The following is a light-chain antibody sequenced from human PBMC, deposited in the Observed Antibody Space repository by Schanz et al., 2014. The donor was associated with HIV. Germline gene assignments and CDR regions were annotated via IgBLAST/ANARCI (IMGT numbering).Light chain of an antibody. CDR3: SSYAGSNTVV. Sequence: QSALTQPASVSGSPGQSITISCTGTSSDVGGYNYVSWYQQHPGKAPKLIIYDVSNRPSGVSNRFSGSKSGNTASLTVSGLQADDEADYYCSSYAGSNTVVFGGGTKLTVL. CDR1: SSDVGGYNY. V-gene: IGLV2-14*03. J-gene: IGLJ2*01. CDR2: DVS.